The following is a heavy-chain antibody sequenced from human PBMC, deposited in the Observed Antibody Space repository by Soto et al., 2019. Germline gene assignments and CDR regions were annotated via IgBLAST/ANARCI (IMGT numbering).Heavy chain of an antibody. D-gene: IGHD2-15*01. CDR3: ARDGYRSGGSCYYMNLQH. J-gene: IGHJ1*01. CDR2: ISSSGSTI. V-gene: IGHV3-48*03. CDR1: RFPFSRSE. Sequence: GGSLRLSCSASRFPFSRSEMNWVRQAPVTRLEWVSYISSSGSTIYYADSVKGRFTISRDNAKNSLYLQMNSLRAEDTAVYYCARDGYRSGGSCYYMNLQHWGQGTMVTLSS.